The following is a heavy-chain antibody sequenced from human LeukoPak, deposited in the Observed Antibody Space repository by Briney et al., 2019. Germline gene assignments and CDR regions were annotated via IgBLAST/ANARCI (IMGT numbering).Heavy chain of an antibody. CDR1: GGSISSGSYY. J-gene: IGHJ6*03. V-gene: IGHV4-61*02. D-gene: IGHD2/OR15-2a*01. Sequence: ASETLSLTCTVSGGSISSGSYYWSWIRQPAGKGLEWIGRIYTGGSTNYNPSLKSRVTMSVDTSKNQFSLKLSSVTAADTAVYYCARNIGDRGYYYYYMDVWGKGTTVTISS. CDR2: IYTGGST. CDR3: ARNIGDRGYYYYYMDV.